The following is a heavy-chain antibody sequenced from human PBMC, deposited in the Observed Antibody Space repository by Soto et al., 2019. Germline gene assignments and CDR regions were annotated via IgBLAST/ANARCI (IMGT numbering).Heavy chain of an antibody. CDR1: GYSISSGYY. J-gene: IGHJ5*02. Sequence: TSETLSLTCAVSGYSISSGYYWGWIRQPPGKGLEWIGSIYHSGSTYYNPSLKSRVTISVDTSKNQFSLKLSSVTAADTAVYYCARAYYDYVWGSYRLNWFDPWGQGTLVT. D-gene: IGHD3-16*02. CDR2: IYHSGST. CDR3: ARAYYDYVWGSYRLNWFDP. V-gene: IGHV4-38-2*01.